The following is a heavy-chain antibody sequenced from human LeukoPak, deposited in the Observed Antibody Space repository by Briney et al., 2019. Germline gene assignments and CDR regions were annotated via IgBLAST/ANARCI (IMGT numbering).Heavy chain of an antibody. CDR3: ARGGGGITMVRGVINGMDV. J-gene: IGHJ6*02. D-gene: IGHD3-10*01. CDR2: IYYSGST. CDR1: GGSFSGYY. Sequence: SETLSLTCAVYGGSFSGYYWSWIRQHPGKGLEWIGYIYYSGSTYYNPSLKSRVTISVDTSKNQFSLKLSSVTAADTAVYNCARGGGGITMVRGVINGMDVWGQGTTVTVSS. V-gene: IGHV4-31*11.